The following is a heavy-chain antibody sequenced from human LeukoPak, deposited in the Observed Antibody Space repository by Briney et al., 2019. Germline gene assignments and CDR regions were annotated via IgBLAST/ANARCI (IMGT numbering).Heavy chain of an antibody. D-gene: IGHD5-12*01. V-gene: IGHV1-2*02. CDR3: ATALGYSGYGRRGGY. CDR2: INPNSGGT. Sequence: ASVKVSCKASGYTFTSYDINWVRQATGQGLEWMGWINPNSGGTNYAQKFQGRVTMTRDTSISTAYMELSSLRSEDTAVYYCATALGYSGYGRRGGYWGQGTLVTVSS. CDR1: GYTFTSYD. J-gene: IGHJ4*02.